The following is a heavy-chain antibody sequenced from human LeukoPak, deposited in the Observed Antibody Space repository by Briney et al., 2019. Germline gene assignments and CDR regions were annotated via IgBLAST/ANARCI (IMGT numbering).Heavy chain of an antibody. Sequence: GRSLRLSCAASGFTFSSYGMHWVRQAPGKGLEWVAVIWYDGSNKYYADSVKGRFTISRDNSKNTLYLQMNSLRAEDTAVYYCARGGPDSSGYYYYFDYWGQGTLVTVSS. V-gene: IGHV3-33*01. CDR1: GFTFSSYG. CDR3: ARGGPDSSGYYYYFDY. J-gene: IGHJ4*02. D-gene: IGHD3-22*01. CDR2: IWYDGSNK.